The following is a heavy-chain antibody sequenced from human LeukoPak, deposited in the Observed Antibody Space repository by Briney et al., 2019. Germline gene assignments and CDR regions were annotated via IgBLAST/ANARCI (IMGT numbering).Heavy chain of an antibody. CDR2: IYYSGST. Sequence: SETLSLTCTVSGGSISSSNYYWGWIRQPPGKGLEWIGSIYYSGSTYYNPSLKSRVTISVDTSKNQFSLKLSSVTAADTAVYYCARHPDGDLRYFDWLEDRNGYFDYWGQGTLVTVSS. J-gene: IGHJ4*02. CDR3: ARHPDGDLRYFDWLEDRNGYFDY. CDR1: GGSISSSNYY. D-gene: IGHD3-9*01. V-gene: IGHV4-39*01.